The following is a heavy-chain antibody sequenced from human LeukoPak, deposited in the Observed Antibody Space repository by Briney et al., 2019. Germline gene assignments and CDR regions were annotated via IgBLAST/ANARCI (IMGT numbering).Heavy chain of an antibody. Sequence: GGSLRLSCAASGITFIKYSMTWVRQAPGKGLEWVSAITGSGTFTDYADSVKGRFTISRDNSKNTLYLQMNSLRAEDTAVYYCARDYSSGYYYLDYWGQGTLVTVSS. CDR2: ITGSGTFT. V-gene: IGHV3-23*01. D-gene: IGHD3-22*01. J-gene: IGHJ4*02. CDR3: ARDYSSGYYYLDY. CDR1: GITFIKYS.